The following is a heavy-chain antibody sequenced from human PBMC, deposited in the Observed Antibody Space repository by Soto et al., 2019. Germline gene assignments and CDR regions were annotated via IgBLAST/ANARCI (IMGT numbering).Heavy chain of an antibody. J-gene: IGHJ4*02. CDR3: AKGAFGVVSPLDY. CDR1: GFIFSSHA. CDR2: ISGSGSDR. V-gene: IGHV3-23*01. D-gene: IGHD3-3*01. Sequence: EVQLLESGGGLVQPGGSLRLSCAASGFIFSSHAMYWVRQAPGKGLEWVSVISGSGSDRYYADSVKGRFTISRDNSKKTLYLQMNRLRAEDTAVYYCAKGAFGVVSPLDYWGQGTLVTVSS.